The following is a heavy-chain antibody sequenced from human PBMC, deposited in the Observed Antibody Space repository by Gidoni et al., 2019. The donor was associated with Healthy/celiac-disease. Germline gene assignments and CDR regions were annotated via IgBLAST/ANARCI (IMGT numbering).Heavy chain of an antibody. CDR3: AHKPGSPGAVVVAATWFDP. J-gene: IGHJ5*02. D-gene: IGHD2-15*01. Sequence: QITLKESGPTLVKPTQTLTLTCTFSGFSLSTSGVGVGWIRQPPGKALEWLALIYWDDDKRYSPALKSRLTITKDTSKNQVVLTMTNMDPVDTATYYCAHKPGSPGAVVVAATWFDPWGQGTLVTVSS. CDR2: IYWDDDK. V-gene: IGHV2-5*02. CDR1: GFSLSTSGVG.